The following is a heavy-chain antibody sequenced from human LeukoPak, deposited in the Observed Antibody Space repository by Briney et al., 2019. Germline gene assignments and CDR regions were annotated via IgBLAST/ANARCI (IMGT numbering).Heavy chain of an antibody. Sequence: GASVTVSCKVSGYTLTELSMHWVRQAPGKGLEWMGGFDPEDGETIYAQKFQGRVTMTEDTSTDTAYMELSSLRSEDTAVYYCATSSSTSHLAFDIWGQGTMVTVSS. CDR1: GYTLTELS. CDR3: ATSSSTSHLAFDI. CDR2: FDPEDGET. J-gene: IGHJ3*02. V-gene: IGHV1-24*01. D-gene: IGHD2-2*01.